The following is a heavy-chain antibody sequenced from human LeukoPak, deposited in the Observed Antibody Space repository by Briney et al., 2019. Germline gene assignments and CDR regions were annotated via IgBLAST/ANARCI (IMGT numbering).Heavy chain of an antibody. J-gene: IGHJ5*02. CDR2: LNPDGSHK. CDR1: GFTFNSYW. V-gene: IGHV3-7*01. Sequence: PGGSLRLSCAAPGFTFNSYWMTWVRQAPGKGLEWVANLNPDGSHKFYADSVKGRFTISRDNAENSVFLQMNSLRAEDTAFYYCARDAYDDSSESWGQGTLVTVSS. D-gene: IGHD3-3*01. CDR3: ARDAYDDSSES.